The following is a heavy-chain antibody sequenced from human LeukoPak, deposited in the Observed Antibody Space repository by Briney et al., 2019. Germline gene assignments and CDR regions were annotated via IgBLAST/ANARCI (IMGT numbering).Heavy chain of an antibody. J-gene: IGHJ3*02. D-gene: IGHD5-12*01. V-gene: IGHV1-2*02. Sequence: ASVKVSCKASGFTFRDYYVQWVRQVPGQGLEWVGWMYFNSGATRYAPKLQGRVTLTGDTSTNTVYMELSGLGSDDTAMYYCAREGSSASGQDWYAFDIWGQEIMVTVSS. CDR3: AREGSSASGQDWYAFDI. CDR2: MYFNSGAT. CDR1: GFTFRDYY.